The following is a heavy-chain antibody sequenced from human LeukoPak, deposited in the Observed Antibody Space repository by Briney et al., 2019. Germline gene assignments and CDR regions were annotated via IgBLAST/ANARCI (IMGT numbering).Heavy chain of an antibody. CDR2: IKEDGSEK. CDR1: GFTFSRYW. J-gene: IGHJ4*02. V-gene: IGHV3-7*04. D-gene: IGHD5-12*01. CDR3: AREPPTTRFDY. Sequence: GGSLRLSCAASGFTFSRYWMSWVRQAPGKGLEWVANIKEDGSEKHHVDSVKGRFTISRDNDKNSLYLQMNSLRVEDTAVYHCAREPPTTRFDYWGQGTLVTVSS.